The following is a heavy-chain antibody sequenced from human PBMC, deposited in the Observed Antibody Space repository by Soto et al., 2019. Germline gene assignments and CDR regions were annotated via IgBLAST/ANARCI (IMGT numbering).Heavy chain of an antibody. CDR3: ARWDYGDYARFDY. V-gene: IGHV1-8*01. CDR2: MNPNRGNT. CDR1: GYTFTSHD. J-gene: IGHJ4*02. Sequence: QVQLVQSGAEVKKSGASVKVSCKASGYTFTSHDINWVRQATGQGLEWMGWMNPNRGNTGYAQKFQGRVTMTTNTSISTAYMELSSLRSEDTAVYYCARWDYGDYARFDYWGQGTLVTVSS. D-gene: IGHD4-17*01.